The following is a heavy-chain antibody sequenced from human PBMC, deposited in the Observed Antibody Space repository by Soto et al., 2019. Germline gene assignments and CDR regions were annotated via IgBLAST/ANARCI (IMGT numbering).Heavy chain of an antibody. CDR2: INPNNGGT. CDR3: AIQRSGVVY. Sequence: QVHLVQSGAEVKKPGASVKVSCKASGYSFTANSMHWVRQAPGQGLEWMGWINPNNGGTNYARKFQGWGTMTRDTSIRTAYMDLTRLKSDDTAVDYCAIQRSGVVYWGQGTLVTVSS. CDR1: GYSFTANS. J-gene: IGHJ4*02. D-gene: IGHD2-15*01. V-gene: IGHV1-2*04.